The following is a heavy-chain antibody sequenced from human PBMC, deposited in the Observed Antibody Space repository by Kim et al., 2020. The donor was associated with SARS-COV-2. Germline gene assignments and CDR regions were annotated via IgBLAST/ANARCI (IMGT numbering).Heavy chain of an antibody. CDR3: TRDEQQPGDS. Sequence: GGSLRLSCAGSGFTFSSYWMSWVRQAPGKGLEWVANIKEDGSEKYYVDSVKGRFTISRDNAKNSLYLQMNSLGADDTAVYYCTRDEQQPGDSWGQGTLVTVSS. J-gene: IGHJ4*02. D-gene: IGHD6-13*01. CDR1: GFTFSSYW. CDR2: IKEDGSEK. V-gene: IGHV3-7*03.